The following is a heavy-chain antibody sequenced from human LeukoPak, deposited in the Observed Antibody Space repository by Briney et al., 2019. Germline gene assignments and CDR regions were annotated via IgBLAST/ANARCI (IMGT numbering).Heavy chain of an antibody. V-gene: IGHV4-61*01. D-gene: IGHD5-24*01. Sequence: SETLSLTCTVSGGSVNSGTYSWSWIRQPPGKGLEWIGYISYSGSTNYNPSLKNRGSISVDTSKNQVSLKLSSVTAADAAVYYCARGGRWLQFNYWGQGTLVTVSS. CDR1: GGSVNSGTYS. CDR3: ARGGRWLQFNY. CDR2: ISYSGST. J-gene: IGHJ4*02.